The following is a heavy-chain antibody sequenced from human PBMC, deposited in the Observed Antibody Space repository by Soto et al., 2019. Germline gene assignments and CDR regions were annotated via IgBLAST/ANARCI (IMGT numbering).Heavy chain of an antibody. CDR1: GGTFRTNA. V-gene: IGHV1-69*12. CDR3: AKDKDRQQLGGNYYYIMDV. J-gene: IGHJ6*02. CDR2: IIPIFPTP. Sequence: QVQLVQSGAEVKKPGSSVKIYRTASGGTFRTNAFSWVRQAPGQGLEWMGGIIPIFPTPDYPQKFQGRVTITADESTTTTYMELSSLRSEDTATYYCAKDKDRQQLGGNYYYIMDVWGQGTTVTVSS. D-gene: IGHD3-10*01.